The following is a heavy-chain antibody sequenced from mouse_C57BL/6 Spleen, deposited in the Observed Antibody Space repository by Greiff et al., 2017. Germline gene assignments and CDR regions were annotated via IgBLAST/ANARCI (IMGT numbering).Heavy chain of an antibody. CDR3: ARPLYYDYDVSYYFDY. Sequence: QVQLQQPGAELVKPGASVKMSCKASGYTFTSYWITWVKQRPGQGLEWIGDIYPGSGSTNYNEKFKSKATLTVDTSSSTAYMQLSSLTSEDSAVYYCARPLYYDYDVSYYFDYWGQGTTLTVSS. CDR1: GYTFTSYW. D-gene: IGHD2-4*01. CDR2: IYPGSGST. J-gene: IGHJ2*01. V-gene: IGHV1-55*01.